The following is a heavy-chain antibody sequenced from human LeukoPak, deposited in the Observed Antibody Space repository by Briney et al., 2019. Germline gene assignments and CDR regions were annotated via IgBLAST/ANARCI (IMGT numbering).Heavy chain of an antibody. D-gene: IGHD2-21*02. CDR3: ARSAYCGGACYAEYYFDS. Sequence: PSQTLSLTCVVSGGSISTGSYYWSWFRQPAGKGLEWIGRFFTSGSINYNFSLKSRLTLSVDTSKNQFSLNLTSVTAADTAVYFCARSAYCGGACYAEYYFDSWGPGTLVTVSS. CDR1: GGSISTGSYY. J-gene: IGHJ4*02. V-gene: IGHV4-61*02. CDR2: FFTSGSI.